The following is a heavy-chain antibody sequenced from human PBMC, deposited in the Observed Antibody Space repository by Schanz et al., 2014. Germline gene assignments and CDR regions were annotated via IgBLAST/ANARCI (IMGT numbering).Heavy chain of an antibody. V-gene: IGHV1-24*01. CDR1: GYSLNELS. CDR3: ATNSPFRMVRGSNAFDA. Sequence: QVQLVQSGAEVKKPGASVKVSCKVSGYSLNELSMHWVRQAPGRGLEWMGGFHHEDGDTVYAQKFQGRVTMTEDTSTETAYMELSGLRSGDTAVYYCATNSPFRMVRGSNAFDAWGQGTMVTVSS. D-gene: IGHD3-10*01. CDR2: FHHEDGDT. J-gene: IGHJ3*01.